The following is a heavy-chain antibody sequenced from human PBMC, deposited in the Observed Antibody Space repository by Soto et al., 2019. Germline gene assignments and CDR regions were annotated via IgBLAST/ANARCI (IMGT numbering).Heavy chain of an antibody. J-gene: IGHJ6*03. V-gene: IGHV4-59*12. CDR3: ARGVRYDFWSGSVYYYYMDV. CDR1: GGSISSYY. CDR2: IYYSGST. Sequence: PSETLSLTCTVSGGSISSYYWSWIRQPPGKGLEWIGYIYYSGSTNYNPSLKSRVTISVDTSKNQFSLKLSSVTAADTAVYYCARGVRYDFWSGSVYYYYMDVWGKGTTVTVSS. D-gene: IGHD3-3*01.